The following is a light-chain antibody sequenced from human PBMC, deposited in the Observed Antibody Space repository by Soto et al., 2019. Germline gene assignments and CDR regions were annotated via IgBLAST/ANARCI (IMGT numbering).Light chain of an antibody. CDR2: EVS. CDR1: SSDVGGYNY. Sequence: QSALTQPPSASGSPGQSVTSSCTGTSSDVGGYNYVSWYQQHPGKAPKLMIYEVSKRPSGVPDRFSGSKSGNTASLTVSGLQGEDEADYFCSSYAGTNVVFGGGTKLTVL. V-gene: IGLV2-8*01. CDR3: SSYAGTNVV. J-gene: IGLJ2*01.